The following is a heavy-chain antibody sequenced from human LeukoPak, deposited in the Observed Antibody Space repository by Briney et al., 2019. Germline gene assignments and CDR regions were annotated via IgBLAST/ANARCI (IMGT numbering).Heavy chain of an antibody. Sequence: SVKVSCKASGGTFSSYAINWVRQAPGQGLEWMGGIILIFGTANYAQRFQGRVTITADESTSTAYMELSSLRSEDTAVYYCARDHCSGDTCYLDYWGQGTLVTVSS. J-gene: IGHJ4*02. CDR1: GGTFSSYA. CDR2: IILIFGTA. CDR3: ARDHCSGDTCYLDY. V-gene: IGHV1-69*13. D-gene: IGHD2-15*01.